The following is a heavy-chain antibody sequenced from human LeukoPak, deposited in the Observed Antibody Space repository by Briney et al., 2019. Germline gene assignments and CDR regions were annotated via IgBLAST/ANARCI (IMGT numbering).Heavy chain of an antibody. V-gene: IGHV3-23*01. D-gene: IGHD6-13*01. CDR3: VKHVGSRWSNNRFDP. CDR1: GFTFDFYA. J-gene: IGHJ5*02. CDR2: VSRFGGTT. Sequence: GGSLRLSCAASGFTFDFYAMSGVRRAPGKGLEWVSAVSRFGGTTYYGDSAKGRFTISRDKSKNTVYLQMNSLRVGDTALYDCVKHVGSRWSNNRFDPWGQGTLVTVSS.